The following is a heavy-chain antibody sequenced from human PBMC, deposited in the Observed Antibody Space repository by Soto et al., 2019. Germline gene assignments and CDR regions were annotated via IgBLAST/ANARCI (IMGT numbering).Heavy chain of an antibody. J-gene: IGHJ4*02. CDR1: GGSITSGGYY. CDR3: LGGLAVAGPDY. V-gene: IGHV4-31*03. D-gene: IGHD6-19*01. Sequence: QVQLQESGPGLVKPSQTLSLTCTVSGGSITSGGYYWSWIRQHPGKGLAWIGYIYYSGSTYYNPSLKSRVTISVDMSKNEFSLKLSSVTAADTAVYYWLGGLAVAGPDYWGQGTLVTVSS. CDR2: IYYSGST.